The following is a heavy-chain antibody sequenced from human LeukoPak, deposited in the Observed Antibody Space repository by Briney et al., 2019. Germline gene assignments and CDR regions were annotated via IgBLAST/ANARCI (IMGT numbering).Heavy chain of an antibody. Sequence: SETLSLTFAVYGGSFSVYYWSWIRQPPGKGLEWIGEINHSGSTNYNPSLKSRVTISVDTSKNQFSLKLSSVTAADTAVYYCASLWPYQLSAFDIWGQGTMVTVSS. J-gene: IGHJ3*02. CDR1: GGSFSVYY. V-gene: IGHV4-34*01. D-gene: IGHD2-2*01. CDR3: ASLWPYQLSAFDI. CDR2: INHSGST.